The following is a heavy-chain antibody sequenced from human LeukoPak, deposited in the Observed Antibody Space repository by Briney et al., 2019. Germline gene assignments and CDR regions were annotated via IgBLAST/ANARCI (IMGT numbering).Heavy chain of an antibody. CDR3: ARDSSGTSSWPVEWWFDP. CDR1: DGSISSSIYY. V-gene: IGHV4-39*07. Sequence: SETLSLTCTVSDGSISSSIYYWGWIRQPPGKGLEWIGSIYYSGITYYNPSLKSRVTMSIDRSKNQFSLKLSSVTAADTAVYYCARDSSGTSSWPVEWWFDPWGQGTLVTVSS. J-gene: IGHJ5*02. D-gene: IGHD6-13*01. CDR2: IYYSGIT.